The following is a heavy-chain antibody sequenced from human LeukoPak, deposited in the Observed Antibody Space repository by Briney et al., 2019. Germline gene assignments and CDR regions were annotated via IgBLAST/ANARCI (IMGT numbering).Heavy chain of an antibody. J-gene: IGHJ6*03. CDR1: GYTFTSYD. D-gene: IGHD3-3*01. V-gene: IGHV1-8*03. CDR3: ARVFSYYDFWSAPRDYYYYMDV. CDR2: MNPNSGNT. Sequence: ASVKVSCKASGYTFTSYDINWVRQATGQGLEWMGWMNPNSGNTGYAQKFQGRVTITRNTSISTAYMELSSLRSEDTAVYYCARVFSYYDFWSAPRDYYYYMDVWGKGTTVTVSS.